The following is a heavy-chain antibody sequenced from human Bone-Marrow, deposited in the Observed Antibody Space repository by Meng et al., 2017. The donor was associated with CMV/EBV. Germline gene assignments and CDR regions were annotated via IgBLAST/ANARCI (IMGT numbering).Heavy chain of an antibody. Sequence: GESLKISCAASGFTVSSNYMSWVRQTPGKGLEWVSFIQYDGNHKYDAESVKGRFTISRDNSKNMVYLQMISLRPEDTAVYYCAKDIRHCTSTSCYPLFFFDSWGQGTLVTVSS. D-gene: IGHD2-2*01. CDR1: GFTVSSNY. CDR3: AKDIRHCTSTSCYPLFFFDS. V-gene: IGHV3-30*02. CDR2: IQYDGNHK. J-gene: IGHJ4*02.